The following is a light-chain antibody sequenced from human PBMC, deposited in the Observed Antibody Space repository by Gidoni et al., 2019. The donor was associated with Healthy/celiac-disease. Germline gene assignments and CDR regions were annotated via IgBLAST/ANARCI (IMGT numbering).Light chain of an antibody. Sequence: EIVLPQSPATLSLSPGERATLSCRASQSVSSYLAWYQQKPGQAPRLLIYDASNRATGIPARFSGSVSGTDFTLTISSLEPEDFAVYYCQQRSNWPRGPLTFXGXTKVEIK. CDR2: DAS. V-gene: IGKV3-11*01. CDR3: QQRSNWPRGPLT. J-gene: IGKJ4*01. CDR1: QSVSSY.